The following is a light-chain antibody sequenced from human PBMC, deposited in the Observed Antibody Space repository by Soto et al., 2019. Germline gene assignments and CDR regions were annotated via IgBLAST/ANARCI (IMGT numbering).Light chain of an antibody. J-gene: IGLJ1*01. V-gene: IGLV2-11*01. CDR2: DVS. CDR1: SSDVGGYNY. CDR3: CSYAGSYTFNYV. Sequence: QSALAQPRSVSGSPGQSVTISCTGTSSDVGGYNYVSWYQQHPGKAPKLMINDVSKRPSGVPDRFSGSKSGNTASLTISGLQAEDEADYYCCSYAGSYTFNYVFGTGTKSPS.